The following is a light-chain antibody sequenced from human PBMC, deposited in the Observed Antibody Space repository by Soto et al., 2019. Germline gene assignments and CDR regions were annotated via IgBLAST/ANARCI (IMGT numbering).Light chain of an antibody. J-gene: IGLJ3*02. Sequence: QSVLTQPRSVSGSPGQSVTISCTGTSSDVGGYDSVSWYQQQPGKAPKLLIYDVTKRPSGVPNRFSGSKSGNTASLTISGLQAEDEADYYCCSYVDTDTWVFGGGTKVTVL. CDR3: CSYVDTDTWV. CDR1: SSDVGGYDS. CDR2: DVT. V-gene: IGLV2-11*01.